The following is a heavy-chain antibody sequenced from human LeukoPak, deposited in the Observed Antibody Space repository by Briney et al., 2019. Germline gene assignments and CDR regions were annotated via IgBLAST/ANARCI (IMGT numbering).Heavy chain of an antibody. CDR1: GFTFSSYG. V-gene: IGHV3-30*02. J-gene: IGHJ4*02. CDR2: IQYDGSNK. CDR3: AKSWCATICYGIYD. Sequence: GGSLRLSCAASGFTFSSYGMHWVRQAPGKGLEWVAFIQYDGSNKYYAESVKGRFTISRDNSKNTLYLQMNGLRADDTAVYYCAKSWCATICYGIYDWGQGTLVTVS. D-gene: IGHD2-2*01.